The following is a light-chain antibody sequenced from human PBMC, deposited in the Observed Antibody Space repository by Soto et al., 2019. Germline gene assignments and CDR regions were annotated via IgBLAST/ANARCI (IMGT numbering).Light chain of an antibody. CDR1: QSVSSN. Sequence: EIVMTQSPATLSVSPGERATLSCRASQSVSSNLAWYPQKPGQAPRLLIYGASTRDTGIPARFSGSGSGTEFTLALSSLQSEDFAVDYCQQYNNWPPWTFGQGTKVEIK. CDR3: QQYNNWPPWT. J-gene: IGKJ1*01. V-gene: IGKV3-15*01. CDR2: GAS.